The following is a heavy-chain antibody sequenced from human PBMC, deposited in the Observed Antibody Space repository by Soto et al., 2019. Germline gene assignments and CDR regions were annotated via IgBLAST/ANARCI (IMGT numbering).Heavy chain of an antibody. V-gene: IGHV3-30*18. D-gene: IGHD3-9*01. Sequence: GGSLRLSCAASGFTFSSYGMHWVRQAPGKGLEWVAVISYDGSNKYYADSVKGRFTISRDNSKNTLYLQMNSLRAEDTAVYYCAKDGQRYFDWLLSPSYYFDYWGQGTLVTVSS. CDR1: GFTFSSYG. CDR2: ISYDGSNK. J-gene: IGHJ4*02. CDR3: AKDGQRYFDWLLSPSYYFDY.